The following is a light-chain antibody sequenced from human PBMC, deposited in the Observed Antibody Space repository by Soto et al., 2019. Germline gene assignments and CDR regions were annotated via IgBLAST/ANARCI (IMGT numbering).Light chain of an antibody. Sequence: QSVLTQPPSVSGAPGQRVTISCTGTSSNIGADYNVHWYRQLAGTAPKHLIYGNNHRPSGVPDRFSGSKSGPSASLAITGLQTEDEADYYCQSCDTGLGGMIFGGGTKLTVL. V-gene: IGLV1-40*01. CDR2: GNN. J-gene: IGLJ2*01. CDR1: SSNIGADYN. CDR3: QSCDTGLGGMI.